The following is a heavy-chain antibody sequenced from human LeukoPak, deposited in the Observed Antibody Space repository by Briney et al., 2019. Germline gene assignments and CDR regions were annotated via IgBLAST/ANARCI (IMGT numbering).Heavy chain of an antibody. CDR1: GFTFSTYA. J-gene: IGHJ4*02. CDR3: AREVGDYYDSSGSFGY. D-gene: IGHD3-22*01. Sequence: GGSLRLSCAASGFTFSTYAMSWVRQAPGKGLEWVSDISGTGGRTYYADSVKGRFTISRDNSKNTVDLLMNSLRAEDTAVYYCAREVGDYYDSSGSFGYWGQGTLVTVSS. V-gene: IGHV3-23*01. CDR2: ISGTGGRT.